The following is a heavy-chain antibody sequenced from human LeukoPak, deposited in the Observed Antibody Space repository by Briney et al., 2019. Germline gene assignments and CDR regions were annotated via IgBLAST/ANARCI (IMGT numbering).Heavy chain of an antibody. CDR2: ISGYNGNT. J-gene: IGHJ3*01. Sequence: GASVKVSCKASGYTFSSYGISWVRQAPGQGLEWMGWISGYNGNTNSAQKLQGRVSMTTDTSTSTAYVELRSLRSDDAALYCCARDRPPDFWSGDYRDTFNLCGQGTMVPVSS. CDR3: ARDRPPDFWSGDYRDTFNL. CDR1: GYTFSSYG. V-gene: IGHV1-18*01. D-gene: IGHD3-3*01.